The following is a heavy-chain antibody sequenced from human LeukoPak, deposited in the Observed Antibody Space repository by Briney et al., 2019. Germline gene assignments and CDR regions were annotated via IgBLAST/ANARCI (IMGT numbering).Heavy chain of an antibody. CDR1: GGSFSSYA. J-gene: IGHJ6*02. D-gene: IGHD5-18*01. CDR3: ARDDSYGYYYYYGMDV. CDR2: IIPILGIA. Sequence: SVKVSCKASGGSFSSYAISWVRQAPGQGLGWMGRIIPILGIANYAQKFQGRVTITADKSTSTAYMELSSLRSEDTAVYYCARDDSYGYYYYYGMDVWGQGTTVTVSS. V-gene: IGHV1-69*04.